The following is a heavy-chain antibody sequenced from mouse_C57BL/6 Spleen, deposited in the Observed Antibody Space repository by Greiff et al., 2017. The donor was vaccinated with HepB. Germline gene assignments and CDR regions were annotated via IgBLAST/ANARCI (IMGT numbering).Heavy chain of an antibody. J-gene: IGHJ3*01. CDR2: ISYSGST. CDR3: AREGYGSSSAWFAY. V-gene: IGHV3-1*01. Sequence: EVMLVESGPGMVKPSQSLSLTCTVTGYSITSGYDWHWIRHFPGNKLEWMGYISYSGSTNYNPSLKSRISITHDTSKNHIFLKLNSVTTEDTATYYCAREGYGSSSAWFAYWGQGTLVTVSA. D-gene: IGHD1-1*01. CDR1: GYSITSGYD.